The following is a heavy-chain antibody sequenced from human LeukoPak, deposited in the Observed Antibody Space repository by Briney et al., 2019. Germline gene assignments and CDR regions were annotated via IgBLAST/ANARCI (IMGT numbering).Heavy chain of an antibody. D-gene: IGHD3-22*01. Sequence: ASVKVSFKASGYTFTDYYMHWVRQAPGQGLEWMGWINPNSGGTNYAQKFQGRVTMTRDTSISTAYMELSRLRSDDTAVYFCARASYYYDSSGYPGYYFDYWGQGTLVTVSS. J-gene: IGHJ4*02. V-gene: IGHV1-2*02. CDR2: INPNSGGT. CDR1: GYTFTDYY. CDR3: ARASYYYDSSGYPGYYFDY.